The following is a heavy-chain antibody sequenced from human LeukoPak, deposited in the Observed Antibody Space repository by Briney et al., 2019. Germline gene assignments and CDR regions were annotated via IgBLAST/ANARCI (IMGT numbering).Heavy chain of an antibody. D-gene: IGHD3-22*01. CDR2: IYYSGST. CDR1: GGSISSSSYY. V-gene: IGHV4-39*01. CDR3: ARLHYYDSSGGYVFDY. J-gene: IGHJ4*02. Sequence: RPSETLSLTCTVSGGSISSSSYYWGWIRQPPGKGLEWIGSIYYSGSTYYNPPLKSRVTISVDTSKNQFSLKLSSVTAADTAVYYCARLHYYDSSGGYVFDYWGQGTLVTVSS.